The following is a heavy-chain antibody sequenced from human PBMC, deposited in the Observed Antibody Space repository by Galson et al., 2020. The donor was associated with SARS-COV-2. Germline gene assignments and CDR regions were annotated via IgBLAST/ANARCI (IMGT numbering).Heavy chain of an antibody. V-gene: IGHV3-21*06. J-gene: IGHJ6*02. CDR1: GFTFSSYS. CDR3: ARDASWAKFAMDV. CDR2: ISSSSDYI. Sequence: GGSLRLSCAVSGFTFSSYSMNWVRQAPGKGLEWVSAISSSSDYIYDADSVKGRFTISRDNGKNSLYLQMNSLRAEDTAVYYCARDASWAKFAMDVWGQGTTVTVSS. D-gene: IGHD1-26*01.